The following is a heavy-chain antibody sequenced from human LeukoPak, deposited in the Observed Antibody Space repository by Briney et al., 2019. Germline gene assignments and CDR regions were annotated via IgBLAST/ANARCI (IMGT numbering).Heavy chain of an antibody. D-gene: IGHD2-21*01. CDR1: GFTFSSYW. Sequence: GGSLRLSCAASGFTFSSYWMHWVRQAPGKGLVWVSRINSDGSSTRYADSVKGRFTISRDNAKNTLYLQMNRLRAEDAAVYYCAREGGEVWFLWGQGTLVTVSS. J-gene: IGHJ4*02. CDR2: INSDGSST. V-gene: IGHV3-74*01. CDR3: AREGGEVWFL.